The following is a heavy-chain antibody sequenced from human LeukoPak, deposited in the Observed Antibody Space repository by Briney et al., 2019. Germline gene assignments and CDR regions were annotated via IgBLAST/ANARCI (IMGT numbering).Heavy chain of an antibody. Sequence: GGSLRLSCAASGFTISTYGMSWVLQAPGPGLEWVSSISGGTTYYADSVKGRFTISRDNSKNTVSLQMNSLRAEDTAVYYCAKSVYHSGNYWGQGTLVTVSS. CDR2: ISGGTT. CDR3: AKSVYHSGNY. J-gene: IGHJ4*02. CDR1: GFTISTYG. D-gene: IGHD3-10*01. V-gene: IGHV3-23*01.